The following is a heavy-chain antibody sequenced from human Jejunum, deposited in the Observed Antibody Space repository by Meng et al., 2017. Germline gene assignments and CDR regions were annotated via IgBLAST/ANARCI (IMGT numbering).Heavy chain of an antibody. V-gene: IGHV6-1*01. D-gene: IGHD1-26*01. J-gene: IGHJ4*02. Sequence: QIQLQPAGAALGKHSQALSLPCAIVGDSVASNSAGWNWIRQSPSRVLEWLGRTYYRSKWYIDYAVSVKSRITINPDTSKNQFSLLLNSVTPEDTAVYYCAGGGLVRSTRGYFDYWGQGTLVTVSS. CDR2: TYYRSKWYI. CDR1: GDSVASNSAG. CDR3: AGGGLVRSTRGYFDY.